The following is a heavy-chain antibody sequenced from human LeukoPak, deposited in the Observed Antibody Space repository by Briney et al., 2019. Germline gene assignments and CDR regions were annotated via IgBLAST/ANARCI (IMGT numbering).Heavy chain of an antibody. CDR3: AKYQIGDNVRSGFDI. CDR2: ISGGGSYT. J-gene: IGHJ3*02. V-gene: IGHV3-23*01. Sequence: GGTLRLSCAASGFTFRNYGMTWVRQAPGEGLEWVAVISGGGSYTNYADSVKGRFTISRDNSKNTLDLQMNSLRAEDTAVYYCAKYQIGDNVRSGFDIWGRGTTVTVSS. CDR1: GFTFRNYG. D-gene: IGHD3-22*01.